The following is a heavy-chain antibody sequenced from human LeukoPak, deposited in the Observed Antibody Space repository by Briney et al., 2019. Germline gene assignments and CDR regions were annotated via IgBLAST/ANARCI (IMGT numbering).Heavy chain of an antibody. J-gene: IGHJ5*02. D-gene: IGHD1-1*01. Sequence: SETLSLTCTVSGYSISSGYYWGWIRQPPGKGLEWVGSIYHSGSTYYNPSLKSRVTISVDTSKNQFSLKLSSVTAADTAVYYCARDPSEIYVIGTSGPGTWLDPWGQGTLVTVSS. CDR3: ARDPSEIYVIGTSGPGTWLDP. CDR2: IYHSGST. V-gene: IGHV4-38-2*02. CDR1: GYSISSGYY.